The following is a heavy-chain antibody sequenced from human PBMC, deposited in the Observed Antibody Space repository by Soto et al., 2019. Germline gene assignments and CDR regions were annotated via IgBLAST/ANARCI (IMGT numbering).Heavy chain of an antibody. CDR2: ISAYNGNT. D-gene: IGHD6-13*01. Sequence: ASVKVSCKASGYTFTSYGISWVRQAPGQGLEWMGWISAYNGNTNYAQKLQGRVTMTTDTSTSTAYMELRSLRSDDTAVYYCARMIAAAGTHYYYGMDVWGQGTTVTAP. V-gene: IGHV1-18*01. CDR1: GYTFTSYG. CDR3: ARMIAAAGTHYYYGMDV. J-gene: IGHJ6*02.